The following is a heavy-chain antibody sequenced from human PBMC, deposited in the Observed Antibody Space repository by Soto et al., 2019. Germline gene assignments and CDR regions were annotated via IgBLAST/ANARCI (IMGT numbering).Heavy chain of an antibody. CDR1: GGSISSSSYY. CDR3: ARQSREYDILIGDYYYGMDV. D-gene: IGHD3-9*01. V-gene: IGHV4-39*01. CDR2: IYYSGST. Sequence: SETLSLTCTVSGGSISSSSYYWGWIRQPPGKGLEWIGSIYYSGSTYYNPSLKSRVTISVDTSKNQFSLKLSSVTAADTAVYYCARQSREYDILIGDYYYGMDVWGQGTTVTVSS. J-gene: IGHJ6*02.